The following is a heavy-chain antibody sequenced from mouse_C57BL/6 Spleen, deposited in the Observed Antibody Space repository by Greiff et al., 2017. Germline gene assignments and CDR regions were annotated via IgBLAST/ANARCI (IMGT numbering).Heavy chain of an antibody. D-gene: IGHD2-2*01. CDR2: IDPSDSYT. V-gene: IGHV1-69*01. J-gene: IGHJ2*01. Sequence: QVQLQQPGAELVMPGASVKLSCKASGYTFTSYWMHWVKQRPGQGLEWIGEIDPSDSYTNYNQKFKGKSTLTVDKSSSTAYMQLSSLTSEDSAVYYCARGHGNDVDYWGQGTTLTVSS. CDR3: ARGHGNDVDY. CDR1: GYTFTSYW.